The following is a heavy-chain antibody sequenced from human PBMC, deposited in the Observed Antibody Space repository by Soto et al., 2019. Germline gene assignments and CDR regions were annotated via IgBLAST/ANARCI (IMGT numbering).Heavy chain of an antibody. Sequence: QVQLVESGGGVVQPGRSLRLSCAASGFTFSTYAMHWVRQAPGKGLVWVAVISYDGSNKYYADSVKGRFTISRDNSKNTLYLQMNSLRTEDTAVYYCASLEVEMLTIVGDYWGQGTLVTVSS. D-gene: IGHD2-15*01. CDR3: ASLEVEMLTIVGDY. V-gene: IGHV3-30-3*01. J-gene: IGHJ4*02. CDR1: GFTFSTYA. CDR2: ISYDGSNK.